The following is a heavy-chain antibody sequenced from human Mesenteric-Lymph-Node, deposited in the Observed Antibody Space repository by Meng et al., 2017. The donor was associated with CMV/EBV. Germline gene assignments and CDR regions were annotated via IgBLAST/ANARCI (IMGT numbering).Heavy chain of an antibody. CDR1: GFIFSDYY. CDR2: ISGSGGSL. CDR3: AIYSVSTGGLDP. Sequence: GESLKISCAASGFIFSDYYMSWIRQAPGKGLEWISYISGSGGSLYYADSVRGRFTISRDNAKNSLYLQMSSLRAEDTAVYYCAIYSVSTGGLDPWGQGTLVTVSS. J-gene: IGHJ5*02. D-gene: IGHD5/OR15-5a*01. V-gene: IGHV3-11*04.